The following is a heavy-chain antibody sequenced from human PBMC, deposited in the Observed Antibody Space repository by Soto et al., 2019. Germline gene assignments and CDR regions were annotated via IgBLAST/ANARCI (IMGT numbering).Heavy chain of an antibody. CDR2: INHSGST. J-gene: IGHJ4*02. CDR1: GGSFSGYY. V-gene: IGHV4-34*01. D-gene: IGHD6-19*01. CDR3: ARSGSGWYFPFDY. Sequence: SETLSLTCAVYGGSFSGYYWSWIRQPPGKGLEWIGEINHSGSTNYNPSLKSRVTISVDTSKNQFSLKLSSVTAADTAVYYCARSGSGWYFPFDYWGQATLVTVSS.